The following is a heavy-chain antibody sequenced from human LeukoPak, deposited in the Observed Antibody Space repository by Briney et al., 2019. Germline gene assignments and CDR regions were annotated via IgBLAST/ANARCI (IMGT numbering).Heavy chain of an antibody. J-gene: IGHJ3*02. CDR3: ARHDYDSSGYFGSTNAFDI. CDR2: IYTSGST. Sequence: PSETLSLTCTVSGGSISSYYWSWIRQPAGKGLEWIGRIYTSGSTYYNPSLKSRVTISVDTSKNQFSLKLSSVTAADTAVYYCARHDYDSSGYFGSTNAFDIWGQGTMVTVSS. D-gene: IGHD3-22*01. V-gene: IGHV4-4*07. CDR1: GGSISSYY.